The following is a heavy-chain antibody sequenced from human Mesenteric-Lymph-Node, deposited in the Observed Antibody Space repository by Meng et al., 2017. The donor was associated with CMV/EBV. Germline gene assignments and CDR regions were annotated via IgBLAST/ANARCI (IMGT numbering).Heavy chain of an antibody. Sequence: SETLSLTYTVSGGSINSGSYYWGWIRQPPGKGLEWIGSIYYSGSTYYKPSLKSRVTISVDTSKNQFSLKLSSVTAADTAVYYCARDLGQYSSSSGYYYYGMDVWGQGTTVTVSS. D-gene: IGHD6-6*01. J-gene: IGHJ6*02. CDR3: ARDLGQYSSSSGYYYYGMDV. V-gene: IGHV4-39*07. CDR1: GGSINSGSYY. CDR2: IYYSGST.